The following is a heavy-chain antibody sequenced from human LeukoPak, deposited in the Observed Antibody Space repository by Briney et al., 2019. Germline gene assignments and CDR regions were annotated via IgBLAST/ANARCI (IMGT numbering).Heavy chain of an antibody. V-gene: IGHV3-53*01. D-gene: IGHD3-22*01. J-gene: IGHJ4*02. Sequence: GRSLRLSCAASGFTVSSNYMSWVRQAPGKGLEWVSVIYSGGSTYYADSVKGRFTISRDNSKNTLYLQMNSLRAEDTAVYYCARGVSSGYYYHYWGQGTLVTVSS. CDR2: IYSGGST. CDR1: GFTVSSNY. CDR3: ARGVSSGYYYHY.